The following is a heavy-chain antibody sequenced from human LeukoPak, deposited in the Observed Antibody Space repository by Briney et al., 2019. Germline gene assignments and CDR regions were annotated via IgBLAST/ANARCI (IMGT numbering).Heavy chain of an antibody. V-gene: IGHV3-23*01. D-gene: IGHD3-22*01. CDR3: AKEETTYYYDSSGSGY. J-gene: IGHJ4*02. CDR2: ISGSGDST. CDR1: EFTFSSYA. Sequence: GGSLRLSCAASEFTFSSYAMNWVRQAPGKGLEWVSTISGSGDSTYYADSVKGRFTISRDNSKNSLYLQMNSLRTEDTALYYCAKEETTYYYDSSGSGYWGQGTLVTVSS.